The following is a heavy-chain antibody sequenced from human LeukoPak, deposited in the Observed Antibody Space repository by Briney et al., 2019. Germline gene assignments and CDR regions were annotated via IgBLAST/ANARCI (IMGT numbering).Heavy chain of an antibody. Sequence: SETLSLTCTVSGGSISGYYWTWIRQPPGKGLEWIGDIYHSGSTYYNPSLKSRVTISLDRSKNQFSLKLSSVTAADAAMYYCARGGIVEVTAFDYWGQGTLVTVSS. V-gene: IGHV4-59*12. CDR2: IYHSGST. CDR3: ARGGIVEVTAFDY. D-gene: IGHD1-26*01. J-gene: IGHJ4*02. CDR1: GGSISGYY.